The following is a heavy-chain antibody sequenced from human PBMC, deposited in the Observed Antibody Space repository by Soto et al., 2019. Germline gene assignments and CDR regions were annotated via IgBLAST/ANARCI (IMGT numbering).Heavy chain of an antibody. CDR2: IYWDDDK. J-gene: IGHJ4*02. D-gene: IGHD3-22*01. CDR3: AHLSSGSSFFDY. Sequence: QITLKESGPTLVKPTQTLTLTCTFSVFSLSTSGVGVGWIRQPPGKALEWLALIYWDDDKRYSPSLKSRLTIXKXXSKNQVVLTMTNMDPVDTATYYCAHLSSGSSFFDYWGQGTLVTVSS. V-gene: IGHV2-5*02. CDR1: VFSLSTSGVG.